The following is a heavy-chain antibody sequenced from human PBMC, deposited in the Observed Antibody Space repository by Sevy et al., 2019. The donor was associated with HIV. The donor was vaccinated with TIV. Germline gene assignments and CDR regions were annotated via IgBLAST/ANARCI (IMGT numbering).Heavy chain of an antibody. J-gene: IGHJ6*03. CDR3: AKYYPLAARIGYQYYYMDV. D-gene: IGHD6-6*01. CDR1: GFTFSSYA. CDR2: VSVSDDST. V-gene: IGHV3-23*01. Sequence: GGSLRLSCAASGFTFSSYAMSWVRQAPGKGLEWVSAVSVSDDSTYYADSVKGRFTISRDNSKNTLYLQMNSLRAEDTAVYYCAKYYPLAARIGYQYYYMDVWGKGTTVTVSS.